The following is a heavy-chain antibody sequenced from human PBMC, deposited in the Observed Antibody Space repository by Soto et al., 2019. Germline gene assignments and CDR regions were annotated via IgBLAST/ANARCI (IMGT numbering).Heavy chain of an antibody. Sequence: QVQLQQWGAGLLKPSETLSLTCADYGGSFSGYYWSWIRHPPGKGLAWIGEINHSGSTNSNSSLKSRATISVDTSKHRFSPKLSLLTAAATAVYYCERGLDTRGATITGYYYDYSGHGPILTVS. V-gene: IGHV4-34*01. CDR1: GGSFSGYY. J-gene: IGHJ4*01. CDR3: ERGLDTRGATITGYYYDY. CDR2: INHSGST. D-gene: IGHD5-12*01.